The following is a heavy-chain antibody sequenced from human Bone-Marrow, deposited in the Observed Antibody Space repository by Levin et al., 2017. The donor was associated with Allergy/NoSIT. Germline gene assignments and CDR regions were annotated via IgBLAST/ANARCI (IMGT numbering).Heavy chain of an antibody. CDR1: GFSFWHYT. CDR2: ISSSGDST. D-gene: IGHD3-22*01. V-gene: IGHV3-48*02. CDR3: ARDPARGYYDSSGYSGDH. J-gene: IGHJ4*02. Sequence: GGSLRLSCAASGFSFWHYTMNWVRQAPGKGLEWVSCISSSGDSTYYADSVKGRFTISRDNAKNSLYLQLNRLRDEDTALYYCARDPARGYYDSSGYSGDHWGQGTLVTVPS.